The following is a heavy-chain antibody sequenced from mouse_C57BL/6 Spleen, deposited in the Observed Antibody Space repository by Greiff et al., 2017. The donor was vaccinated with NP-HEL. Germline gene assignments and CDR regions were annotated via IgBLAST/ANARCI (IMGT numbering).Heavy chain of an antibody. V-gene: IGHV5-4*01. CDR2: ISDGGSYT. Sequence: EVHLVESGGGLVKPGGSLKLSCAASGFTFSSYAMSWVRQTPEKRLEWVATISDGGSYTYYPDNVKGRFTISRDNAKNNLYLQMRHLKSEDTAMYYCARVITTVVGFDYWGQGTTLTVSS. J-gene: IGHJ2*01. CDR3: ARVITTVVGFDY. CDR1: GFTFSSYA. D-gene: IGHD1-1*01.